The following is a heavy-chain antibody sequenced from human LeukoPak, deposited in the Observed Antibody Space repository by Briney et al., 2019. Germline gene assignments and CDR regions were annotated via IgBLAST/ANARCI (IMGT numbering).Heavy chain of an antibody. Sequence: SETLSLTCTVSGGSISSSSYYWGWIRQPPGKGLEWIGSIYYSGSTYYNPSLKSRVTISVDTSKNQFSLKLSSVTAADTAVYYCARQLGVAAAGGYHDAFDIWGQGIMVTVSS. J-gene: IGHJ3*02. D-gene: IGHD6-13*01. CDR3: ARQLGVAAAGGYHDAFDI. CDR2: IYYSGST. CDR1: GGSISSSSYY. V-gene: IGHV4-39*01.